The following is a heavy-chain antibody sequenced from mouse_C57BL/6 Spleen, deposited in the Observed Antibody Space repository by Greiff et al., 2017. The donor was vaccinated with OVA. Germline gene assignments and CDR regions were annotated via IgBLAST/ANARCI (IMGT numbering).Heavy chain of an antibody. V-gene: IGHV1-39*01. Sequence: VQLQQPGPELVKPGASVKISCKASGYSFTDYNMNWVKQSNGKSLEWIGVINPNYGTTSYNQKFTGKATLTVDQSSITAYMQLNILTSEDSAVYYGAREGSYYDSESNYFDYWGQGTTLTVSS. CDR2: INPNYGTT. CDR1: GYSFTDYN. J-gene: IGHJ2*01. CDR3: AREGSYYDSESNYFDY. D-gene: IGHD2-4*01.